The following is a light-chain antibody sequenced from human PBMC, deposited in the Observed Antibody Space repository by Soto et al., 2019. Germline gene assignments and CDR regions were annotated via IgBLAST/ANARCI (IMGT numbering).Light chain of an antibody. V-gene: IGLV2-23*01. CDR1: SSNVGTYNL. CDR2: EGD. CDR3: YSYAGSFTWV. Sequence: QSVLTQPASVSGSPGQSITISCTGTSSNVGTYNLVSWYQHHPGTAPKLIIYEGDKRPSGVSNRFSGSKSGNTASLTISGLPAEDEADYYCYSYAGSFTWVFGGGTKLTVL. J-gene: IGLJ3*02.